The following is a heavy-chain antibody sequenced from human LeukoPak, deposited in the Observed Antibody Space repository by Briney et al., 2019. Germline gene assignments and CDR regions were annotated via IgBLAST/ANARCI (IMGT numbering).Heavy chain of an antibody. CDR1: GFTFDDYA. D-gene: IGHD3-22*01. CDR3: AKDLSSAITSALVLDV. J-gene: IGHJ6*02. V-gene: IGHV3-9*01. Sequence: PGRSLRLSCAASGFTFDDYAMHWVRQAPGKGLEWVSGISWNRGSIGYADSVKGRFTISRDNVKNVLYLQMNSLRPEDTALYYCAKDLSSAITSALVLDVWGQGTTVTVS. CDR2: ISWNRGSI.